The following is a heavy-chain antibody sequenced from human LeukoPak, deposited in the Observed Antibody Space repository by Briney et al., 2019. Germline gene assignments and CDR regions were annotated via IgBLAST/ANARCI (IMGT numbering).Heavy chain of an antibody. D-gene: IGHD6-13*01. J-gene: IGHJ4*02. V-gene: IGHV4-39*01. Sequence: SETLSLTCTVSGGSISSSSYYWGWIRQPPGTGLEWIGSIYYSGSTYYNPSLKSRVTISVDTSKNQFSLKLSSVTAADTAVYYCARLGYSSSWIDYWGQGTLVTVSS. CDR2: IYYSGST. CDR3: ARLGYSSSWIDY. CDR1: GGSISSSSYY.